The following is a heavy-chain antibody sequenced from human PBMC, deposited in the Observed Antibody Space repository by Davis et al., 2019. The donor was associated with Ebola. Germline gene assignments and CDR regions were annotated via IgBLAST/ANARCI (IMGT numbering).Heavy chain of an antibody. V-gene: IGHV6-1*01. CDR1: GDSVSRNNAA. CDR3: ASEGEWRGNLEVFDY. D-gene: IGHD1-7*01. Sequence: PSETLSLTCAISGDSVSRNNAAWNWIRQSPSRGLEWLGKTYYRSNWYSQYAVSVKSRISINADTSKNQFSLELRSVTPDDTAVYYCASEGEWRGNLEVFDYWGQGTPVTVSS. J-gene: IGHJ4*02. CDR2: TYYRSNWYS.